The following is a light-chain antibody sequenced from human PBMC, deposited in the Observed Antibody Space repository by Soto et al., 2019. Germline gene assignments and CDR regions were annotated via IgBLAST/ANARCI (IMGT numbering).Light chain of an antibody. CDR2: GAS. J-gene: IGKJ4*01. Sequence: EIVLTQSPGTLSLSPGERATLSCRASQSVTNSCLAWYQQKPGQAPRLLIYGASSRATGIPDRFSGSVSGTDFTLTVSRLEPEDFAVYYCQQYGNSPFTFGGGTKVEIK. CDR1: QSVTNSC. CDR3: QQYGNSPFT. V-gene: IGKV3-20*01.